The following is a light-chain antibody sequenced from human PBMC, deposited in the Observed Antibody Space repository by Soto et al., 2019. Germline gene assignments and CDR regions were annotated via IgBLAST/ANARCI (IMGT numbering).Light chain of an antibody. V-gene: IGKV3D-20*02. Sequence: PGERATLSCRASRTVDGNYLAWYHQKPGQAPRLLIHSASTRAPGIPDRFSGSGSGTDFTLTISSLEPEDFAVYYCQQRSNWPITFGQGTRLEIK. CDR2: SAS. CDR3: QQRSNWPIT. CDR1: RTVDGNY. J-gene: IGKJ5*01.